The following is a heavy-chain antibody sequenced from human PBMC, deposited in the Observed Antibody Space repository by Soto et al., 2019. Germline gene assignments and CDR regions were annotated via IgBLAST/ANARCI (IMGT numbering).Heavy chain of an antibody. V-gene: IGHV3-23*01. CDR1: GFTFSSYA. J-gene: IGHJ4*02. CDR3: AKDSRSSKRYYYDSSGNDY. CDR2: ISGSGGST. Sequence: GGSLRLSCAASGFTFSSYAMSWVRQAPGKGLEWVSAISGSGGSTYYADSVKGRFTISRDNSKNTLYLQMNSLRAEDTAVYYCAKDSRSSKRYYYDSSGNDYWGQGTLVTVSS. D-gene: IGHD3-22*01.